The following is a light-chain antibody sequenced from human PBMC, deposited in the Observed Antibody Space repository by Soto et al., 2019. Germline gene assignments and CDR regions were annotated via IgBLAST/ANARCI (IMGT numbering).Light chain of an antibody. V-gene: IGKV3-15*01. J-gene: IGKJ1*01. CDR3: QQYHNWPRT. Sequence: EVGMSQSPATVAVSPGERDTLSCRASQSVGGNLAWSQQKPRQAPRPLIYGASTRAPGTPARFRRSGSVTEFTLTIRVGQAEAFAVYCCQQYHNWPRTFGQGTKVDIK. CDR1: QSVGGN. CDR2: GAS.